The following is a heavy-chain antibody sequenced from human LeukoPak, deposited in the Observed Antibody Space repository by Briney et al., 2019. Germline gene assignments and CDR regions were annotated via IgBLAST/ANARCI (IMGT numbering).Heavy chain of an antibody. CDR1: GYTLTELS. D-gene: IGHD3-22*01. Sequence: ASVKVSYKVSGYTLTELSMHWVRQAPGKGLEWMGGFDPEDGETIYAQKFQGRVTMTEDTSTDTAYMELSSLRSEDTAVYYCATEGRDSSGYYYLAFDYWGQGTLVTVSS. V-gene: IGHV1-24*01. J-gene: IGHJ4*02. CDR3: ATEGRDSSGYYYLAFDY. CDR2: FDPEDGET.